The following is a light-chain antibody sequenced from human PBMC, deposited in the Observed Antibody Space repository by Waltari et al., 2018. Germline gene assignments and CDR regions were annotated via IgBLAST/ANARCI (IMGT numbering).Light chain of an antibody. V-gene: IGKV1-9*01. J-gene: IGKJ5*01. CDR3: QQRNNYPIT. CDR1: QGISTH. Sequence: DIQLTQSPSSLSASVGDRVIITCRASQGISTHLAWYQQKPGKAPKLLIYTASTLQSGVPSRFSCSGSGTEFTLTISSLQPEDFAAYYCQQRNNYPITFGQGTRLEI. CDR2: TAS.